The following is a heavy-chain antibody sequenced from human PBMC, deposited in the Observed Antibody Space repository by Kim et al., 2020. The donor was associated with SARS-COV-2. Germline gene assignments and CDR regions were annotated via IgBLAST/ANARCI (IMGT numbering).Heavy chain of an antibody. V-gene: IGHV4-34*01. CDR3: ARSRNYYGSGSYYKLYYGMDV. J-gene: IGHJ6*02. CDR1: GGSFSGYY. CDR2: INHSGST. D-gene: IGHD3-10*01. Sequence: SETLSLTCAVYGGSFSGYYWSWIRQPPGKGLEWIGEINHSGSTNYNPSLKSRVTISVDTSKNQFSLKLSSVTAADTAVYYCARSRNYYGSGSYYKLYYGMDVWGQGTTVTVSS.